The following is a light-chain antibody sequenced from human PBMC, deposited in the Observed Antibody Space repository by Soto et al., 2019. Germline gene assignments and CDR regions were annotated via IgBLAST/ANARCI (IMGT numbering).Light chain of an antibody. Sequence: EIVMTQSPATLSVSPGERATLSCRASQSVGNNLAWYRQKPGQAPRLLIYGASTRATSFPARFSGSGSGTDFTLTISSLQSEDFAVYYCQQYNNWRTFGQGTKVDIK. J-gene: IGKJ1*01. V-gene: IGKV3-15*01. CDR1: QSVGNN. CDR3: QQYNNWRT. CDR2: GAS.